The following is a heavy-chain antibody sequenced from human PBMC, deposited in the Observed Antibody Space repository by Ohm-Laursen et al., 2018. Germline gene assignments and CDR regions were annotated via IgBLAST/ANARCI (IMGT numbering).Heavy chain of an antibody. CDR2: INPNSGGT. Sequence: ASVKVSCKASGGTFSSYTISWVRQAPGQGLEWMGWINPNSGGTNYAQKFQGRVTMTRDTSISTAYMELSRLRSDDTAVYYCARAPSLVVAAFDYWGQGTLVTVSS. V-gene: IGHV1-2*02. CDR3: ARAPSLVVAAFDY. CDR1: GGTFSSYT. J-gene: IGHJ4*02. D-gene: IGHD2-15*01.